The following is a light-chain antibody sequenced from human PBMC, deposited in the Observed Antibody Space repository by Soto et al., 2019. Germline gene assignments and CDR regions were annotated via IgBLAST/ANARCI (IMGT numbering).Light chain of an antibody. CDR1: SSNIGADYD. V-gene: IGLV1-40*01. CDR3: HSHRSSQRAHGV. CDR2: GNT. J-gene: IGLJ2*01. Sequence: QSVLTQPPSVSGAPGQRVTISCTGSSSNIGADYDVQWYQQVPGTAPKLLIYGNTNRPSGVPDRFSGSISCTSASLAISGLLGGYEADYSGHSHRSSQRAHGVFVGGTK.